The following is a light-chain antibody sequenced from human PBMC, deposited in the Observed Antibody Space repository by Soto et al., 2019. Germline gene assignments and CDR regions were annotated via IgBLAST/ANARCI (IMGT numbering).Light chain of an antibody. CDR3: SSYTSSSTLRV. J-gene: IGLJ1*01. CDR2: DVS. Sequence: QSVLTQPASVSGSPEQSITISCTGTSSDVGGYNYVSWYQQHPGKAPKLMIYDVSNRPSGVSNRFSGSKSGNTASLTISGLQAEDEADYYCSSYTSSSTLRVFGTGTKLTVL. V-gene: IGLV2-14*01. CDR1: SSDVGGYNY.